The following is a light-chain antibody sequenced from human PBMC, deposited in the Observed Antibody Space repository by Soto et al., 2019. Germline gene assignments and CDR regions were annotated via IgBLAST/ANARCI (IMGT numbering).Light chain of an antibody. Sequence: QSALTQPASVSGSPGPSITISCTGTSSDVGRYNYVSWYQQHPGKAPKLTIYDVSNRPSGVSSRFSGSKSGNTASLTISGLQAEDEADYYCSSFTSSSTYVFGPGSMVTV. CDR3: SSFTSSSTYV. V-gene: IGLV2-14*01. J-gene: IGLJ1*01. CDR1: SSDVGRYNY. CDR2: DVS.